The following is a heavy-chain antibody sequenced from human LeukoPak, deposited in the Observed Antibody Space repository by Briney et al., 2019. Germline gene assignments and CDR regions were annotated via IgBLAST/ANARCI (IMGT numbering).Heavy chain of an antibody. D-gene: IGHD4-23*01. V-gene: IGHV1-18*01. CDR1: GYTFTSYG. J-gene: IGHJ4*02. CDR2: ISAYNGNT. CDR3: ARVTDYGGNSGLDFADY. Sequence: ASVKVSCKASGYTFTSYGIGWVRQAPGQGLEWMGWISAYNGNTNYAQKLQGRVTMTTDTSTSTAYMELRSLRSDDTAVYYCARVTDYGGNSGLDFADYWGQGTLVTVSS.